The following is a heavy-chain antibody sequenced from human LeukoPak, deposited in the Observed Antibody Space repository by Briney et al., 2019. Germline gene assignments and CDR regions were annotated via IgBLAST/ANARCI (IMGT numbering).Heavy chain of an antibody. J-gene: IGHJ5*02. CDR1: VGSFSGYY. Sequence: SETLSLTCAVYVGSFSGYYWSWIRQPPGKGLEWIGEINHSGSTNYNPSLKSRVTISVDTSKNQFSLKLSSVTAADTAVYYCARGSSSYSYGTGRHYNWFDPWGQGTLVTVSS. V-gene: IGHV4-34*01. CDR3: ARGSSSYSYGTGRHYNWFDP. CDR2: INHSGST. D-gene: IGHD5-18*01.